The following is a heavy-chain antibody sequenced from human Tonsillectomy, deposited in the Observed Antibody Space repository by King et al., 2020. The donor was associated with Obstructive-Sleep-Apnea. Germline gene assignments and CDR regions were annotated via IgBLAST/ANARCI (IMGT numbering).Heavy chain of an antibody. D-gene: IGHD3-16*02. CDR1: GFTFNDYY. CDR2: ISRSGSTI. Sequence: VQLVESGGGLVKPGRSLRLSCAASGFTFNDYYMIWIRQAPGKGLEWVSYISRSGSTIYYADSVKGRFTISRDNAKNSLYLQMNSLRAEDTAVYYCARVPEELSGAVFDYWGQGTLVTVSS. J-gene: IGHJ4*02. CDR3: ARVPEELSGAVFDY. V-gene: IGHV3-11*01.